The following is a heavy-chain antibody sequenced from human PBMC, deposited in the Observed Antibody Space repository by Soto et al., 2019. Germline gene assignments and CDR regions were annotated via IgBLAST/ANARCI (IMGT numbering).Heavy chain of an antibody. V-gene: IGHV3-53*01. J-gene: IGHJ6*02. D-gene: IGHD3-22*01. CDR2: IYSGGST. Sequence: EVQLVESGGVLIQPGGSLRLSCAASGFTVSSYYMSWVRQAPGKGLEWVSVIYSGGSTYYADSVKGRFTISRDNSKNTMYLQMNSLRAEDTAVYYCARVVSSGYYYHQLMDVWGQGTTVTVSS. CDR3: ARVVSSGYYYHQLMDV. CDR1: GFTVSSYY.